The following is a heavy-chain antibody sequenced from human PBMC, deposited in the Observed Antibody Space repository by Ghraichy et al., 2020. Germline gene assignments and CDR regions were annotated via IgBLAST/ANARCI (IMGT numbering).Heavy chain of an antibody. CDR1: GFTFDDYA. Sequence: GGSLRLSCAASGFTFDDYAMHWVRQAPGKGLEWVSGISWNSGSIGYADSVKGRFTISRDNAKNSLYLQMNSLRAEDTALYYCAKDMAYYDSSGYSWYYGMDVWGQGTTVTVSS. J-gene: IGHJ6*02. CDR3: AKDMAYYDSSGYSWYYGMDV. D-gene: IGHD3-22*01. CDR2: ISWNSGSI. V-gene: IGHV3-9*01.